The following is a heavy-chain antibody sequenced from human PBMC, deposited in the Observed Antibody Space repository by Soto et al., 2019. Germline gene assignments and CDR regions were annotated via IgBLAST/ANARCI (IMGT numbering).Heavy chain of an antibody. V-gene: IGHV3-73*02. CDR1: GFTLSGSF. Sequence: EVHVVESGGGLVQPGGSLKLSCAASGFTLSGSFIHWVRQSSGKGLEWVGRIASKAHNYATAYGRSVEGRFTVSRDDSRNTAYLQMEGLKSEDTAVYFCAGLMDTLFDRFDHWGQGILVTVSS. CDR3: AGLMDTLFDRFDH. CDR2: IASKAHNYAT. J-gene: IGHJ4*02.